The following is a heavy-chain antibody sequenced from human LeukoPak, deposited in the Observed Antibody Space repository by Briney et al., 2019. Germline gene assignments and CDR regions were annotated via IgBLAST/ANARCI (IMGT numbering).Heavy chain of an antibody. CDR2: MYYSGST. CDR3: ARTKAGYSLRWVFDY. Sequence: PSETLSLTCTVSSDSISSSSYYWGWIRQPPGKGLEWIGSMYYSGSTYYNPSLKSRVTISVDTSKNQFSLKLSSVTAADTAVYYCARTKAGYSLRWVFDYWGQGTLVTVSS. V-gene: IGHV4-39*01. J-gene: IGHJ4*02. CDR1: SDSISSSSYY. D-gene: IGHD5-18*01.